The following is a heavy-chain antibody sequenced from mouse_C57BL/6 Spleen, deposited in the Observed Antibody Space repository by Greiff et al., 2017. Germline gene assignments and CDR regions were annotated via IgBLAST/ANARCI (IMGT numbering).Heavy chain of an antibody. V-gene: IGHV1-26*01. J-gene: IGHJ4*01. Sequence: VQLQQSGPELVKPGASVKISCKASGYTFTDYYMNWVKQSHGKSLEWIGDINPNNGGTSYNQKFKGKATLTVDKSSGTAYMELRSLTSEDSAVYYCARTPDYYGSSHYAMDYWGQGTSVTVSS. CDR3: ARTPDYYGSSHYAMDY. CDR1: GYTFTDYY. D-gene: IGHD1-1*01. CDR2: INPNNGGT.